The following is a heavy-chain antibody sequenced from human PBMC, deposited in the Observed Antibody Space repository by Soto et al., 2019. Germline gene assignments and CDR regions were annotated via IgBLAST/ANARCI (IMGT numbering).Heavy chain of an antibody. V-gene: IGHV4-59*01. J-gene: IGHJ6*02. D-gene: IGHD6-13*01. CDR2: IYYSGST. Sequence: SETLSLTCTVSGGSISSYYWSWIRQPLGKGLEWIGYIYYSGSTNYNPSLKSRVTISVDTSKNQFSLKLSSVTAADTAVYYCARAGYSSSWYGWDYYYYGMDVWGQGTTVTVSS. CDR3: ARAGYSSSWYGWDYYYYGMDV. CDR1: GGSISSYY.